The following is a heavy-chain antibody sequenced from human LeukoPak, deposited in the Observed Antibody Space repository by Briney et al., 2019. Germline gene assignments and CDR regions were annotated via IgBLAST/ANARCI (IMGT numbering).Heavy chain of an antibody. Sequence: GASVKVSCKASGYTFTSYGISWVRQAPGQGLEWMGWISAYNGNTNYAQKLQGRVTMTTDTSTSTAYMELRSLRSDDTAVYYCARVWPGGDYRFTDYYYGMDVWGQGTTVTVSS. V-gene: IGHV1-18*01. CDR2: ISAYNGNT. CDR3: ARVWPGGDYRFTDYYYGMDV. D-gene: IGHD4-17*01. J-gene: IGHJ6*02. CDR1: GYTFTSYG.